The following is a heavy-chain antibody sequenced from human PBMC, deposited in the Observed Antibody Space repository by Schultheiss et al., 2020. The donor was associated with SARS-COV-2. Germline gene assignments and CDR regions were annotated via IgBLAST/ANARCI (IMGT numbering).Heavy chain of an antibody. CDR2: IYYSGST. CDR1: GGSISSSSYY. D-gene: IGHD6-19*01. CDR3: ARDLNGYSSGWYR. J-gene: IGHJ4*02. Sequence: SETLSLTCTVSGGSISSSSYYWGWIRQPPGKGLEWIGSIYYSGSTYYNPSLKSRVTISVDTSKNQFSLKLSSVTAADTAVYYCARDLNGYSSGWYRWGQGTLVTVSS. V-gene: IGHV4-39*02.